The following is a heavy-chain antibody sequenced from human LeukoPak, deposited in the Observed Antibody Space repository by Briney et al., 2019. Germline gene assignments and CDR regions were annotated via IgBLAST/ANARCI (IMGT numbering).Heavy chain of an antibody. D-gene: IGHD3-16*01. J-gene: IGHJ6*03. V-gene: IGHV4-4*09. CDR2: IYTSGST. CDR3: ARWRGLRAGHGYYMDV. CDR1: GGSISSYY. Sequence: KSSETLSLTCTVSGGSISSYYWSWIRQPPGKGLEWIGYIYTSGSTNYNPSLKSRVTISVDTSKNQISLKLSSVTAADTAVYYCARWRGLRAGHGYYMDVWGKGTTVTVSS.